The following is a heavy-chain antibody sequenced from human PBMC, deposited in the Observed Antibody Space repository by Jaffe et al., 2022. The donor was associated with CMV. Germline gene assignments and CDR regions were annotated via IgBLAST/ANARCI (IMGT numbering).Heavy chain of an antibody. CDR2: ISSNGGST. CDR3: AGGADAFDI. Sequence: EVQLVESGGGLVQPGGSLRLSCAASGFTFSSYAMHWVRQAPGKGLEYVSAISSNGGSTYYANSVKGRFTISRDNSKNTLYLQMGSLRAEDMAVYYCAGGADAFDIWGQGTMVTVSS. V-gene: IGHV3-64*01. J-gene: IGHJ3*02. D-gene: IGHD3-16*01. CDR1: GFTFSSYA.